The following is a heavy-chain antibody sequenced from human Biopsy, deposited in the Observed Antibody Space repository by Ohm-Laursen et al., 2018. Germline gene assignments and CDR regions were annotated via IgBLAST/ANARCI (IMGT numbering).Heavy chain of an antibody. CDR2: ISASSSYI. V-gene: IGHV3-21*06. CDR3: ATELLPPGVGGPWLDS. D-gene: IGHD3-10*01. Sequence: SLRLSCSASGFTFSSYGMQWARQAPGKGLEWVSSISASSSYIYYADSVEGRFTVSRDNTKNTLYLQMNSLRAADTAIYFCATELLPPGVGGPWLDSWGQGTPVTVSS. CDR1: GFTFSSYG. J-gene: IGHJ5*01.